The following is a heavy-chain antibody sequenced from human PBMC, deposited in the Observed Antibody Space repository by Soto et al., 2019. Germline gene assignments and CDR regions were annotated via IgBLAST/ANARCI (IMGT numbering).Heavy chain of an antibody. D-gene: IGHD1-26*01. J-gene: IGHJ4*02. CDR3: ARQVGATHSLISHTPHLDS. CDR2: IYYSGST. V-gene: IGHV4-31*03. CDR1: GGSISSVGYY. Sequence: PSETLSLTCTVSGGSISSVGYYWSWIRQRPGKGLEWIGYIYYSGSTFYNPSLKSRPTISVDTSENHFSLKLSSVTAADTAVYYCARQVGATHSLISHTPHLDSWRQRTLVTVSS.